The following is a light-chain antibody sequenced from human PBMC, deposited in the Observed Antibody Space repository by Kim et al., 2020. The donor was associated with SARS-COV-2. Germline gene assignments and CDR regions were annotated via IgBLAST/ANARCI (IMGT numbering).Light chain of an antibody. CDR3: AAWDDSLNGWV. CDR1: SSNIVRNT. CDR2: SKN. V-gene: IGLV1-44*01. J-gene: IGLJ3*02. Sequence: GLRVTISRSGSSSNIVRNTVSWYLQLPGPAPKLHSYSKNQRPSGVPDRFYGSKSGTSASLSISGLQSEDEADYYCAAWDDSLNGWVFGGGTQLTVL.